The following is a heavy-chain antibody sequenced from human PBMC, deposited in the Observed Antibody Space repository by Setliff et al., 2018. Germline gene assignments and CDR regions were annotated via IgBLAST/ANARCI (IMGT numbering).Heavy chain of an antibody. CDR2: NHAGNGIT. D-gene: IGHD3-22*01. J-gene: IGHJ4*02. V-gene: IGHV1-3*02. Sequence: ASVKVSCKASGYTFTDKAIHWVRQAPGQRLEWMGWNHAGNGITEYSQDFQGRVSITRDTSASTDYMELRSLTSEDMAVYYCARSTDSNGYYGFDSWGQGTLVTVSS. CDR3: ARSTDSNGYYGFDS. CDR1: GYTFTDKA.